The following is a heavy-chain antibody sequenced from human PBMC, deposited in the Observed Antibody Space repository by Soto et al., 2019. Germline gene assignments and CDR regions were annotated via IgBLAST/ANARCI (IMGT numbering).Heavy chain of an antibody. CDR2: IHYSGST. J-gene: IGHJ4*02. V-gene: IGHV4-59*08. CDR3: ARSYSSSWYWVFDY. CDR1: GGSISSYY. Sequence: PSETLSLTCTVSGGSISSYYWSWIRQPPGKGLEWIGYIHYSGSTNYSPSLKSRVTISVDTSKNQFSLKLSSVTAADTAVYYCARSYSSSWYWVFDYWGQGTLVTVSS. D-gene: IGHD6-13*01.